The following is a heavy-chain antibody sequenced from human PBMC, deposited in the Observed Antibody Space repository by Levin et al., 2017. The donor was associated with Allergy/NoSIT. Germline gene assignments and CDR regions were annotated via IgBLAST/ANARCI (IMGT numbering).Heavy chain of an antibody. V-gene: IGHV3-21*01. D-gene: IGHD6-13*01. CDR1: GFTFKSYS. CDR2: IYTTGSSSYI. Sequence: LSLTCAASGFTFKSYSMNWVRQAPGKGLEWVSSIYTTGSSSYIYYGDSVKGRFTISRDNAKNSLYLQMNSLRAEDTGVYYCARDVAAAGNSHFDYWGQGTLVTVSS. J-gene: IGHJ4*02. CDR3: ARDVAAAGNSHFDY.